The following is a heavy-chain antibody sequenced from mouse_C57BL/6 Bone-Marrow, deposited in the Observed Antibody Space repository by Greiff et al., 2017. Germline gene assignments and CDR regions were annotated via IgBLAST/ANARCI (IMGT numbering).Heavy chain of an antibody. Sequence: VQVVESGAELVKPGASVKMSCKASGYTFTTYPIEWMKQNHGQSLEWIGNFHPSNDDTKYNEKFKGKATLTVEKSSSTVYLELSRLTSDDSAVYYCARGGNYGGYYFEYWGEGTTLTVSS. CDR3: ARGGNYGGYYFEY. V-gene: IGHV1-47*01. CDR1: GYTFTTYP. CDR2: FHPSNDDT. J-gene: IGHJ2*01. D-gene: IGHD2-1*01.